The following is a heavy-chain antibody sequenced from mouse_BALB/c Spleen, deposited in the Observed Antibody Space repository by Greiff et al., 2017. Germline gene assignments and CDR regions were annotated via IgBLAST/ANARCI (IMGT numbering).Heavy chain of an antibody. CDR1: GFSLTSYG. CDR2: IWAGGST. J-gene: IGHJ4*01. CDR3: AREGSGYAMDY. D-gene: IGHD3-1*01. V-gene: IGHV2-9*02. Sequence: QVQLQESGPGLVAPSQSLSITCTVSGFSLTSYGVHWVRQPPGKGLEWLGVIWAGGSTNYNSALMSRLSISKDNSKSQVFLKMNSLQTDDTAMYYCAREGSGYAMDYWGQGTSVTVSS.